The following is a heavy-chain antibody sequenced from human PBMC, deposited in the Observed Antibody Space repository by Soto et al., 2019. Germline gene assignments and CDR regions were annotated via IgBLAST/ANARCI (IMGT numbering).Heavy chain of an antibody. Sequence: QVQLQESGPGLVKPSETLSLTCAVSGGSISGYYWTWIRQPPGKGLKWIGYIYYSGSTNYNPSLKSRVTMSVDTSKKQLSLKLRSVTAADTAVYYCARAFRGGDYWGQGTLVTVSS. V-gene: IGHV4-59*01. CDR3: ARAFRGGDY. D-gene: IGHD3-10*01. CDR2: IYYSGST. J-gene: IGHJ4*02. CDR1: GGSISGYY.